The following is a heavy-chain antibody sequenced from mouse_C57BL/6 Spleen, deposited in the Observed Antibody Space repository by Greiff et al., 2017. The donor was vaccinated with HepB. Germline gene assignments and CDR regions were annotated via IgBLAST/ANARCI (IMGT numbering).Heavy chain of an antibody. CDR1: GYTFTDYE. V-gene: IGHV1-15*01. CDR3: TRVGPPYFDV. Sequence: VKLMESGAELVRPGASVTLSCKASGYTFTDYEMHWVKQTPVHGLEWIGAIDPETGGTAYNQKFKGKAILTADKSSRTAYMELRSLTSEDSAVYYCTRVGPPYFDVWGTGTTVTVSS. CDR2: IDPETGGT. J-gene: IGHJ1*03.